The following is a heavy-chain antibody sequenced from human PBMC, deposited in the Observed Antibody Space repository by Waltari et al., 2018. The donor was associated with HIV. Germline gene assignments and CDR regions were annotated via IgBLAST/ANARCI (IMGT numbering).Heavy chain of an antibody. CDR1: GFSFSSYW. V-gene: IGHV3-7*01. Sequence: EGQLVESGGDLVQAGGSLRLSCVASGFSFSSYWMSWVRQAPGKGLEWVANIKQDGGDKYYVASGQGRFTISRDNAKNLVFLQMNSLRAEDTAVYYCASHRYSGYDKYFYDYYGMDVWGQGTTVTVSS. CDR2: IKQDGGDK. D-gene: IGHD5-12*01. J-gene: IGHJ6*02. CDR3: ASHRYSGYDKYFYDYYGMDV.